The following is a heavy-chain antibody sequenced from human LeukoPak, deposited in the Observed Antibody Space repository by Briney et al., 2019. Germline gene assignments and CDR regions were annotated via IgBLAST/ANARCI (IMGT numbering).Heavy chain of an antibody. CDR3: AQAQYSSGWYYFDY. Sequence: GGSLRLSXAASGFTFDDYAMHWVRQAPGKGLEWVSGISWNSGSIGYADSVKGRFTISRDNAKNSLYLQMNSLRAEDMALYYCAQAQYSSGWYYFDYWGQGTLVTVSS. D-gene: IGHD6-19*01. CDR1: GFTFDDYA. V-gene: IGHV3-9*03. J-gene: IGHJ4*02. CDR2: ISWNSGSI.